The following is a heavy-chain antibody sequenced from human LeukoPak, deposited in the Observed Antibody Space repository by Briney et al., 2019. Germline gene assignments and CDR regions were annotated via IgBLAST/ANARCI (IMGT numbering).Heavy chain of an antibody. CDR2: ISGSGGST. D-gene: IGHD5-12*01. V-gene: IGHV3-23*01. CDR1: GFTFSSYA. J-gene: IGHJ4*02. Sequence: GGSLRLSCAASGFTFSSYAMSWVRQAPGKGLEWVSAISGSGGSTYYADSVEGRFTISRDNSKNTLYLQMNSLRAEDTAVYYCAKATREYGGYIGTWGQGTLVTVSS. CDR3: AKATREYGGYIGT.